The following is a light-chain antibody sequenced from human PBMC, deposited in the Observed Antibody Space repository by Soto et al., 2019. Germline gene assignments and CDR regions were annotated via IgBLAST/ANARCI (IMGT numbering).Light chain of an antibody. Sequence: EIVLTQSPGTLSLSPGERATLSCRASQSVSSSYLAWYQQKPGXAPRLLIYGASSRATGIPDRFSRCWSVTDFTLAISRREPEDFAVYYCQHYVSSRTFGQGTKVDIK. CDR1: QSVSSSY. J-gene: IGKJ1*01. CDR3: QHYVSSRT. V-gene: IGKV3-20*01. CDR2: GAS.